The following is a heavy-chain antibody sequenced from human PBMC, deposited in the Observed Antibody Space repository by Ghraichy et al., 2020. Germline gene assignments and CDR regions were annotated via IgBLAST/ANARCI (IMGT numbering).Heavy chain of an antibody. Sequence: SETLSLTCTVSGGSISSTSYYWGWIRQPPGKGLEWIGTTYYPGSSFYNPSLKSRVTISVDRSSNQFSLKVNSVTAADTAVYYCARHWRPGYSGSWRSANCFDPWGQGTLVTVSS. V-gene: IGHV4-39*01. CDR2: TYYPGSS. CDR3: ARHWRPGYSGSWRSANCFDP. J-gene: IGHJ5*02. CDR1: GGSISSTSYY. D-gene: IGHD6-13*01.